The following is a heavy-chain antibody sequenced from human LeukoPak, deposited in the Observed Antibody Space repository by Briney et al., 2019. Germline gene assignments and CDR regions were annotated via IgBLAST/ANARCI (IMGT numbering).Heavy chain of an antibody. D-gene: IGHD2-8*01. J-gene: IGHJ5*02. V-gene: IGHV4-34*01. CDR1: GGPLRGYY. CDR2: INHSRNT. CDR3: ARGDIVLMVYVS. Sequence: SETLSLTCSVYGGPLRGYYWSWIPQPPGKVVEWIGEINHSRNTNYNPPLKSRVTISLDTSKNQFSLELTSVTDGATDVYYCARGDIVLMVYVSWGQGGLVTVSS.